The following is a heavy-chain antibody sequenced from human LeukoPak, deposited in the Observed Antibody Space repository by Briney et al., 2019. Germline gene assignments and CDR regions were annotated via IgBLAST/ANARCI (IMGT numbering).Heavy chain of an antibody. D-gene: IGHD6-13*01. CDR1: GYTFTDYG. CDR2: ISGYNDNT. Sequence: ASVKVSCKASGYTFTDYGISWGRQAPGSGLEWMGWISGYNDNTNYAQKLQCRVTMSTDTATSTNYMELRSLRSDDTAVYYCARDIVAAAGDAFDIWGQGTMVTVS. J-gene: IGHJ3*02. CDR3: ARDIVAAAGDAFDI. V-gene: IGHV1-18*01.